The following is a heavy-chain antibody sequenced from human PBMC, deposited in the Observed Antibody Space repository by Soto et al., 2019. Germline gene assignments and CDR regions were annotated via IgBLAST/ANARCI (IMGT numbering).Heavy chain of an antibody. J-gene: IGHJ3*01. CDR1: GYMFTAYG. CDR2: IYPSDSDT. V-gene: IGHV5-51*01. Sequence: PGESLKVSCQATGYMFTAYGIGWVRQVPGKGLEWMGIIYPSDSDTTYHPSMQGHVTVSVDKSVSTAYVHWTSLKASDTATYYCARRGAEYKFSPRAFDVWGQGTLVTISS. D-gene: IGHD1-1*01. CDR3: ARRGAEYKFSPRAFDV.